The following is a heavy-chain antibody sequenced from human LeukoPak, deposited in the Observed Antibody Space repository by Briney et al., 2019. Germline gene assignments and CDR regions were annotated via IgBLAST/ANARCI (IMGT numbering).Heavy chain of an antibody. J-gene: IGHJ4*02. Sequence: GGSLRLSCAASGFTFSSYGMHWVHQAPGEGLEWVAVISYDGRNKYYADSVKGRFTISRDNSKNMLYLQMNSLRAEDTAVYYCAKDRGYSYGYFDYWGQGTLVTVS. CDR1: GFTFSSYG. CDR2: ISYDGRNK. V-gene: IGHV3-30*18. D-gene: IGHD5-18*01. CDR3: AKDRGYSYGYFDY.